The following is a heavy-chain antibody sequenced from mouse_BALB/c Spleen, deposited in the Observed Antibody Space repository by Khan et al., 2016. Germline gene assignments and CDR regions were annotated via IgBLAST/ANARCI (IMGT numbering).Heavy chain of an antibody. CDR1: AYTFTNYG. CDR2: INTYTGEP. J-gene: IGHJ3*01. Sequence: IQLVQSGPELKKPGETVRISCKASAYTFTNYGMNWVKQAPGKGLKWMGWINTYTGEPTYADAFKGRFAFSLETSASTAYLQINNLKNEDTATYFCARPDYGSSRGFAYWGQGTLVTVSA. CDR3: ARPDYGSSRGFAY. V-gene: IGHV9-3-1*01. D-gene: IGHD1-1*01.